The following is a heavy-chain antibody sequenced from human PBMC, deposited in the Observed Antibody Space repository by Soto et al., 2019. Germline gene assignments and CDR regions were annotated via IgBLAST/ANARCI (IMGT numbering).Heavy chain of an antibody. CDR2: INHSGST. CDR3: ARGGDILTGYSNDAFDI. D-gene: IGHD3-9*01. J-gene: IGHJ3*02. Sequence: SETLSLTCAVYGGSFGGYYWSWIRQPPGKGLEWIGEINHSGSTNYNPSLKSRVTISVDTSKNQFSLKLSSVTAADTAVYYCARGGDILTGYSNDAFDIWGQGTMVTVSS. V-gene: IGHV4-34*01. CDR1: GGSFGGYY.